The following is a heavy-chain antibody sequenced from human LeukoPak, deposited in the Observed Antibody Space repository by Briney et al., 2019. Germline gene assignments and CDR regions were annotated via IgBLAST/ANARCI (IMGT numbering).Heavy chain of an antibody. Sequence: GASVKVTCKSSGYTFTSYDINWVRQATGQGLEWMGWMNPNSGNTGYAQKFQGRVTMTRNTSISTAYMELSSLRSEDTAVYYCAREGSGPNDAFDIWGQGTMVTVSS. CDR1: GYTFTSYD. CDR2: MNPNSGNT. CDR3: AREGSGPNDAFDI. V-gene: IGHV1-8*01. J-gene: IGHJ3*02. D-gene: IGHD3-10*01.